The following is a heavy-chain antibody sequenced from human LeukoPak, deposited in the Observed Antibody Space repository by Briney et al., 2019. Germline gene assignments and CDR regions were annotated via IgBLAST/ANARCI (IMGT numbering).Heavy chain of an antibody. D-gene: IGHD5-18*01. CDR2: IYTSGST. Sequence: PSETLSLTCTVSGGSISSYYWSWIRQPAGKGLEWIGRIYTSGSTNYNPSLKSRVTMSVDTSKNQFSLKLSSVTAADTAVYYCARDRSSYGSNWFDPWGQGTLVTVSS. CDR1: GGSISSYY. V-gene: IGHV4-4*07. CDR3: ARDRSSYGSNWFDP. J-gene: IGHJ5*02.